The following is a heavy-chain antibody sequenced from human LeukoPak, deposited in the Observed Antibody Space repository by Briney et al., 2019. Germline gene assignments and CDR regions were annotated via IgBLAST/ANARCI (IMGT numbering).Heavy chain of an antibody. Sequence: SETLSLTCTVSGASISSFFYNWIRQPPGKGLEWIGYIYYSGIMNYNPSLKSRVTISVDTSKNHFSLKMTSVTAADTAIYYCARGCSGGGCFSDWGQGTLVTVSS. CDR3: ARGCSGGGCFSD. D-gene: IGHD2-15*01. CDR2: IYYSGIM. CDR1: GASISSFF. J-gene: IGHJ1*01. V-gene: IGHV4-59*01.